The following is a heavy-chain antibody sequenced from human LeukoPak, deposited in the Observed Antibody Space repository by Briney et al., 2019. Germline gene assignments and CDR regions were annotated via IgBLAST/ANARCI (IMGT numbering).Heavy chain of an antibody. V-gene: IGHV1-69*13. Sequence: ASVKVSCKASGGTFSSYAISWVRQAPGQGLEWMGGIIPIFGTANYAQKFQGRVTITADESTSTAYMELSSLRSEDTAVYYCSTHGGEGYDSSGYYYTGFGYWGQGTLVTVSS. CDR1: GGTFSSYA. D-gene: IGHD3-22*01. J-gene: IGHJ4*02. CDR3: STHGGEGYDSSGYYYTGFGY. CDR2: IIPIFGTA.